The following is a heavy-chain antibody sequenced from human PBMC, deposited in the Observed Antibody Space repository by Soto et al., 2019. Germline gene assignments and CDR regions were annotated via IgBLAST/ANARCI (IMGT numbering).Heavy chain of an antibody. Sequence: QVQLVQSGAEVKKPGASVKVSCKASGYTFTTYGISWVRQAPGQGLEWMGWISAYNDNTNYAQKIQGRVTMTTDTSTSTAYMELRSLRSDDTAVYYCARQQWLYYYYGMDVWGQGTTVTVSS. J-gene: IGHJ6*02. V-gene: IGHV1-18*01. CDR2: ISAYNDNT. CDR3: ARQQWLYYYYGMDV. D-gene: IGHD6-19*01. CDR1: GYTFTTYG.